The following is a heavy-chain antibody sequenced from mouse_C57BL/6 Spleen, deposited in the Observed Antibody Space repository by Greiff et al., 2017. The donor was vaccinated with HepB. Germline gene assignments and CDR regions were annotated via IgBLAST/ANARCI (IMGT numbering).Heavy chain of an antibody. V-gene: IGHV5-17*01. CDR3: ARTSGLYWYFDV. D-gene: IGHD3-1*01. J-gene: IGHJ1*03. Sequence: EVKVVESGGGLVKPGGSLKLSCAASGFTFSDYGMHWVRQAPEKGLEWVAYISSGSSTIYYADTVKGRFTISRDNAKNTLFLQMTSLRSEDTAMYYCARTSGLYWYFDVWGTGTTVTVSS. CDR2: ISSGSSTI. CDR1: GFTFSDYG.